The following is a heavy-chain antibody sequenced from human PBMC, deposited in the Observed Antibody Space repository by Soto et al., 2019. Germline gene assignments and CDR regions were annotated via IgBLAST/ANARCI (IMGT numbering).Heavy chain of an antibody. CDR1: GFTFSSYA. V-gene: IGHV3-23*01. CDR2: ISGSGGST. J-gene: IGHJ6*02. CDR3: ATRRYYYDSSGYYRMEWYYGMDV. Sequence: EVQLLESGGGLVQPGGSLRLSCAASGFTFSSYAMSWVRQAPGKGLEWVSAISGSGGSTYYADSVKGRFTISRDNSKNTLYLQMNSLRAEDTAVYYCATRRYYYDSSGYYRMEWYYGMDVWGQGTTVTVSS. D-gene: IGHD3-22*01.